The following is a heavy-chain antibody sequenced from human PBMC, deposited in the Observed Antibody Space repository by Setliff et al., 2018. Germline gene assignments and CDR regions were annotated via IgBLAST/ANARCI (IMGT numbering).Heavy chain of an antibody. CDR3: ARSYPIGYCSGGSCYVLDY. CDR2: IIPILGIA. D-gene: IGHD2-15*01. Sequence: GASVKVSCKASGGTFSNYAISWVRQAPGQGLEWMGGIIPILGIANYAQKFQGRVTITADESTSTAYMELSSLRSEDTAVYYCARSYPIGYCSGGSCYVLDYWGQGTLVTVSS. CDR1: GGTFSNYA. J-gene: IGHJ4*02. V-gene: IGHV1-69*10.